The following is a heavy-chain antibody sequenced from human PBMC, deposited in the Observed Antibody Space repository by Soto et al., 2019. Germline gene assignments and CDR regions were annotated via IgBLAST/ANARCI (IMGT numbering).Heavy chain of an antibody. CDR1: GLTVSGKKY. CDR2: FYDLDGT. J-gene: IGHJ3*01. Sequence: GCSLRLSCAVSGLTVSGKKYVAWVRQAPGKGLEWVSGFYDLDGTYYADSLKGRFTTSGDSSRTIVYLQMNGLRPEDTAVYYCATWHLQEHAYDVWGQGTTVTASS. V-gene: IGHV3-53*01. CDR3: ATWHLQEHAYDV. D-gene: IGHD4-4*01.